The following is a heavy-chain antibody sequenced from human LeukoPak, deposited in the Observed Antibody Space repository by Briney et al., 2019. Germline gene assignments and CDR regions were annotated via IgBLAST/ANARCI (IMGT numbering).Heavy chain of an antibody. J-gene: IGHJ4*02. CDR1: GFTFSSYA. Sequence: GGSLRLSCAASGFTFSSYAMSWVRQAPGKGLEWVSAISGIGGNTFYADSVKGRFTISRDGSKNTLYLQMNSLRAEDTAVYYCAKYCSGVTCPPLDYWGQGTLVTVSS. V-gene: IGHV3-23*01. CDR2: ISGIGGNT. CDR3: AKYCSGVTCPPLDY. D-gene: IGHD2-15*01.